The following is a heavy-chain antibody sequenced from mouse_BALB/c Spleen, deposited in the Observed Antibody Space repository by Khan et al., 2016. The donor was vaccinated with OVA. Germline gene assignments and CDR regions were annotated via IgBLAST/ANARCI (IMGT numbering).Heavy chain of an antibody. CDR3: SRVGPYHGYYGAWFAY. CDR2: INHINIYT. V-gene: IGHV1-4*01. Sequence: VQLQESGAELARPGASVKMSCKASGYTFTSYTIHWVKQRPGQGLEWNGYINHINIYTNYNQKFRDKATLTADKSSRTAYMQLSSLTSEDSAVYYCSRVGPYHGYYGAWFAYWGQVTLVTVSA. D-gene: IGHD2-10*01. CDR1: GYTFTSYT. J-gene: IGHJ3*01.